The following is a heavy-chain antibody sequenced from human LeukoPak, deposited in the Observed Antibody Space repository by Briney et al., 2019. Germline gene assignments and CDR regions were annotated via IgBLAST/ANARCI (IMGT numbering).Heavy chain of an antibody. Sequence: ASVKVSCKASGYTFTGYYIHWVRQAPGQGLEWMGWINPNSGGANYAQNFQGRVTMTRDTSISTAYMELSRLRSDDTAVYYCARDKGELLYYWGQGTLVTVSS. CDR2: INPNSGGA. D-gene: IGHD1-26*01. V-gene: IGHV1-2*02. CDR3: ARDKGELLYY. CDR1: GYTFTGYY. J-gene: IGHJ4*02.